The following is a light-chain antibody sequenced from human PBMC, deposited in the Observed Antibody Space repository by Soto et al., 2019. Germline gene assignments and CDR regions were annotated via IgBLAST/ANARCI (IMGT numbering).Light chain of an antibody. CDR3: QQSYSSPRT. J-gene: IGKJ2*01. V-gene: IGKV1-39*01. CDR1: QSSNNY. Sequence: DIQTTQSPSSLSASVGDRVTITCRASQSSNNYLNWYQQKPGKAPKVLIYAASSLQSGVPSRFSGSGSGTDFTLTISSLQPEDFATYYCQQSYSSPRTFGQGNKLDIK. CDR2: AAS.